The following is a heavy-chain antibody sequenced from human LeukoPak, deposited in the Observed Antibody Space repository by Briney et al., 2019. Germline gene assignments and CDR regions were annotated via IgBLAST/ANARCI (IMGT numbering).Heavy chain of an antibody. CDR1: GLAFSAYK. J-gene: IGHJ4*02. D-gene: IGHD2-15*01. Sequence: GGSLRLSCAASGLAFSAYKMHWVRQAPRKGLVWVSRISTDGYTTDYADFVQGRFTASRDNTKNTRSLEMNSLRAEDTAVYYCVVGGSPGYWGQGTLVTVSS. V-gene: IGHV3-74*01. CDR3: VVGGSPGY. CDR2: ISTDGYTT.